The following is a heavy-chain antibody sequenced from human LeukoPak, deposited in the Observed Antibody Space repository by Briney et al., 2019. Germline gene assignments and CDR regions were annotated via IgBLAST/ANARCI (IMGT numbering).Heavy chain of an antibody. Sequence: SETLSPTCAVSGGSISSGGYSWSWIRQPPGKGLEWIGYIYHSGSTYYNPSLKSRVTISVDRSKNQFSLKLSSVTAADTAVYYCARDLGYGPGRGAFDIWGQGTMVTVSS. CDR2: IYHSGST. CDR1: GGSISSGGYS. V-gene: IGHV4-30-2*01. D-gene: IGHD3-10*01. J-gene: IGHJ3*02. CDR3: ARDLGYGPGRGAFDI.